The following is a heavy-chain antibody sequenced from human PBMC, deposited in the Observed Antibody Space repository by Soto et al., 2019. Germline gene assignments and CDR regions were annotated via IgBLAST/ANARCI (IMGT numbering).Heavy chain of an antibody. J-gene: IGHJ6*03. CDR2: INPNGGVT. D-gene: IGHD1-26*01. Sequence: QVQLVQSGAEVRKPGASVTVSYRSSGDCFNDYYIHWVRQAPGQGFGWMGWINPNGGVTKYAEKFQGWVSMARDTSIRTVYMQLSRLRSDDTAVYYCARESGGASATLDYFYFYMDVWGKGTTITVSS. V-gene: IGHV1-2*04. CDR1: GDCFNDYY. CDR3: ARESGGASATLDYFYFYMDV.